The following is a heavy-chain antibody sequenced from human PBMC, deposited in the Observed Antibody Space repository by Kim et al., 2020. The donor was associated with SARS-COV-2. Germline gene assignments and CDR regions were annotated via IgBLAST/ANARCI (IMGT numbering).Heavy chain of an antibody. D-gene: IGHD2-2*01. CDR3: ARGHSTSGYDY. V-gene: IGHV4-34*01. J-gene: IGHJ4*02. Sequence: NDNPSLQSRVTLSVATSNNQFSLRLSSVTAADTAIYYCARGHSTSGYDYWGQGALVTVSS.